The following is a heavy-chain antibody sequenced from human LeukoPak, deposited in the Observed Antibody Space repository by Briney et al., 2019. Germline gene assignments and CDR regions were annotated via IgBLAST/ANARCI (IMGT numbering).Heavy chain of an antibody. CDR1: GGSISTTNW. Sequence: SGTLSLACGVSGGSISTTNWWTWVRQPPGEGLEWIGEVHLSGRTHYNPSLESRVTMSVDMSENHISLRLTSVTAADTAVYYCAREGGPYRPLDYSGQGTLVTVSS. CDR2: VHLSGRT. V-gene: IGHV4-4*02. CDR3: AREGGPYRPLDY. J-gene: IGHJ4*02.